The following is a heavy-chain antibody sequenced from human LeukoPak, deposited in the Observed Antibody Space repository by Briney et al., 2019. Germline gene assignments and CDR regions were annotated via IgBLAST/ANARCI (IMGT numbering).Heavy chain of an antibody. CDR2: INHSGST. D-gene: IGHD3-22*01. CDR3: ARGSAFYYDSSGYAD. Sequence: PSETLSLTCAVYGGSFSGYYWSWIRQPPGKGLEWIGEINHSGSTNYNPSLKSRVTISVDTSKNQFSLKLSSVTAADTAVYYCARGSAFYYDSSGYADWGQGTLVTVSS. CDR1: GGSFSGYY. V-gene: IGHV4-34*01. J-gene: IGHJ4*02.